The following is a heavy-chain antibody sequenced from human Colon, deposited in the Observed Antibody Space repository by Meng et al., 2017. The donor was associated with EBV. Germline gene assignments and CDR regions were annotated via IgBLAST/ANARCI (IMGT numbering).Heavy chain of an antibody. V-gene: IGHV4-34*01. J-gene: IGHJ4*02. CDR2: INHSGST. CDR1: GGSFSGYY. Sequence: QVQIQQWGSGLLKPSETLSLPCAVSGGSFSGYYWSWIRQAPGKGLEWIGEINHSGSTKFNPSLERRVSISVDTSENQVSLKLTSVTAADTAVYYCARRTTVNLRSFDSWGQGTLVTVSS. CDR3: ARRTTVNLRSFDS. D-gene: IGHD4-17*01.